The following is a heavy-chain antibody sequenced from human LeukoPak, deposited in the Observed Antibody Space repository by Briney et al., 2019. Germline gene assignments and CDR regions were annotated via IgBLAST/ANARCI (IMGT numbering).Heavy chain of an antibody. D-gene: IGHD3-16*01. J-gene: IGHJ4*02. Sequence: SEPLSLTCTVSGGSISSSSYYWGWIRQPPGKGLEWIGSIYYSGSTYYNPSLKSRVTISVDTSKNQFSLKLSSVTAADTAVYYCARQGLSRWGEDYFDYWGQGTLVTVSS. CDR2: IYYSGST. CDR1: GGSISSSSYY. CDR3: ARQGLSRWGEDYFDY. V-gene: IGHV4-39*01.